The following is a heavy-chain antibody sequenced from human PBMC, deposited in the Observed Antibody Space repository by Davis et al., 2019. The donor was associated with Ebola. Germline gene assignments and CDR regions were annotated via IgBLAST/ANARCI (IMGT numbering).Heavy chain of an antibody. J-gene: IGHJ4*02. CDR1: GGTFSSYA. D-gene: IGHD3-22*01. V-gene: IGHV1-69*13. Sequence: SVKVSCKASGGTFSSYAIHWVRQAPGQGLEWMGGIIPVFGTADYAQKFQGRVTITAGESTRTAYLELSSLTSEDTAVYYCARDRYSDGSGYFFEQSHWGQGTLVTVSS. CDR3: ARDRYSDGSGYFFEQSH. CDR2: IIPVFGTA.